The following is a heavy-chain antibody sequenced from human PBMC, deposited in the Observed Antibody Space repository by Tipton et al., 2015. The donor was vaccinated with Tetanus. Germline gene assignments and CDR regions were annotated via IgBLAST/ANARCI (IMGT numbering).Heavy chain of an antibody. CDR3: ARSGYGNYYFDY. CDR1: GGTFSSYA. D-gene: IGHD1-7*01. J-gene: IGHJ4*02. CDR2: IIPIFGTA. V-gene: IGHV1-69*01. Sequence: QLVQSGAEVKKTGSSVKVSCKASGGTFSSYAISWVRQSPGQGLEWMGGIIPIFGTANYAQKFQGRVTITADESTSPAYMELSSLRSEDTAVYYCARSGYGNYYFDYWGQGTLVTVSS.